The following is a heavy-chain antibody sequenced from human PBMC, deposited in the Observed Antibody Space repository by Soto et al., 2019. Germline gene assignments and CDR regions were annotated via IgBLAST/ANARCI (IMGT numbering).Heavy chain of an antibody. CDR2: ISYDGSNK. CDR3: ANGGFDDSSGYYFLYDY. D-gene: IGHD3-22*01. V-gene: IGHV3-30*18. J-gene: IGHJ4*02. Sequence: PGGSLRLSCAASGFSFSSYGMHWVRQPPGKGLEWVAVISYDGSNKYYADSVKGRFTISRDNSKNTLYLQMNSLRAEDTAVYYCANGGFDDSSGYYFLYDYWGQGTLVTVSS. CDR1: GFSFSSYG.